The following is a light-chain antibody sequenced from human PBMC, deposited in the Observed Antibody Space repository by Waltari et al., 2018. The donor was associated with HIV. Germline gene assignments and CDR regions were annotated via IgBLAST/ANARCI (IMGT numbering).Light chain of an antibody. CDR1: SSDVGGYNY. V-gene: IGLV2-14*03. J-gene: IGLJ1*01. CDR3: SSYTSSSPYA. Sequence: QSALTQPASVSGSPGQSITISCTGTSSDVGGYNYVSWYQQHPGKAPKLMIYDVSNRPSGVSNRVSGSKSGNTSSLTISGLQAEDEADYYCSSYTSSSPYAFGTGTKVTVL. CDR2: DVS.